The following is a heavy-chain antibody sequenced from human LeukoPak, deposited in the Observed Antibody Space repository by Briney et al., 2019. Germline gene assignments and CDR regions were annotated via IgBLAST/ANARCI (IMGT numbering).Heavy chain of an antibody. CDR1: GGSISGYY. CDR3: ARDPPGSYHWFDP. CDR2: IYYSGST. D-gene: IGHD1-26*01. V-gene: IGHV4-59*01. Sequence: SETLSLTCTVSGGSISGYYWSWIRQPPGKGLEWIGYIYYSGSTNYNPSLKSRVTISVDTSKNQFSLKLSSVTAADTAVYYCARDPPGSYHWFDPWGQGTPVTVSS. J-gene: IGHJ5*02.